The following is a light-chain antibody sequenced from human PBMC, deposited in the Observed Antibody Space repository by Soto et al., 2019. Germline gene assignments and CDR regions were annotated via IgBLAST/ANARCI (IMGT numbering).Light chain of an antibody. Sequence: QSALTQPASVSGSPGQSITISCTGTSSDVGSYNLVSWYQQHPGKAPKVMIYEVSKRPSGVSNRFSGSKSGNTASLTISGLQAEDKADYHCCSYGGSYVFGPGTKVTVL. V-gene: IGLV2-23*02. CDR2: EVS. CDR1: SSDVGSYNL. CDR3: CSYGGSYV. J-gene: IGLJ1*01.